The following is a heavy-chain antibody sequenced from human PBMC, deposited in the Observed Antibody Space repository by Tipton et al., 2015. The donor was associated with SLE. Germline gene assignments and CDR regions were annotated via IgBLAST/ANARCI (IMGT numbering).Heavy chain of an antibody. Sequence: TLSLTCTVSGASINDHYWSWVRQSPGKGLEWIGYIYYSGTTYYNTSLKSRVTISIDTSKNQFSLKLTSVAAADTAMYYCASLVGVSTSGAFDLWGQGTMVTVSS. CDR1: GASINDHY. J-gene: IGHJ3*01. CDR2: IYYSGTT. D-gene: IGHD1-26*01. V-gene: IGHV4-59*11. CDR3: ASLVGVSTSGAFDL.